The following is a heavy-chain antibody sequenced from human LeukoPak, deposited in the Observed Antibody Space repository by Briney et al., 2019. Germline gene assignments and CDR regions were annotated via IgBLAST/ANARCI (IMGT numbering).Heavy chain of an antibody. D-gene: IGHD5-18*01. CDR3: AKGSGYSYGSYDY. J-gene: IGHJ4*02. Sequence: GGSLRLSCAASGFTFSSYGMHWVRQAPSKGLEWVAFIRYDGSNKYYADSVKGRFTISIDNSKSTLYLQMNSLRAEDTAVYYCAKGSGYSYGSYDYWGQGTLVTVSS. CDR1: GFTFSSYG. V-gene: IGHV3-30*02. CDR2: IRYDGSNK.